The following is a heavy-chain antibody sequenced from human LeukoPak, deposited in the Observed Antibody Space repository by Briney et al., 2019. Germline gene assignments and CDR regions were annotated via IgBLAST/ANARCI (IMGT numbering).Heavy chain of an antibody. CDR2: ISAYDGNT. V-gene: IGHV1-18*01. CDR3: ARDKVIATAGTPNWFDP. CDR1: GYTFNRFG. D-gene: IGHD6-13*01. Sequence: GASVKVSCKASGYTFNRFGISWVRQAPGQGLEWLGWISAYDGNTNYAQNVQGRVTMTTDTSTSTVYMELRSLRYDDTAVYYCARDKVIATAGTPNWFDPWGQGTLVTVSS. J-gene: IGHJ5*02.